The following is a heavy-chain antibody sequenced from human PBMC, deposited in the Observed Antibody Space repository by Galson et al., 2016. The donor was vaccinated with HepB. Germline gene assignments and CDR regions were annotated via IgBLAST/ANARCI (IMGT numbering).Heavy chain of an antibody. CDR2: ISGSSDYI. Sequence: SLRLSCAASGFTFSTFGMHWVRQAPGRGLEWVSSISGSSDYIYYTESVRGRFTISRDNARNSLYLQMNSLRAEDTAVYFCAREYFEAFDFWGQGTMVTVSS. V-gene: IGHV3-21*01. CDR1: GFTFSTFG. CDR3: AREYFEAFDF. D-gene: IGHD3-3*01. J-gene: IGHJ3*01.